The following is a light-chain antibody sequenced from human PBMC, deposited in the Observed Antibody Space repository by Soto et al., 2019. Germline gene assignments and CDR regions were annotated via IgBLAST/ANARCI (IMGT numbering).Light chain of an antibody. CDR1: QSVSNY. J-gene: IGKJ3*01. Sequence: EIVLTQSPATLSLSPGERATLSCRASQSVSNYLAWYQQKPGQAPRLLIYDASNRATGIPARFSGSGSGTDFTLTISSLEPEDFAVYYWQQRSNWPPFTFGPGTKVDIK. V-gene: IGKV3-11*01. CDR3: QQRSNWPPFT. CDR2: DAS.